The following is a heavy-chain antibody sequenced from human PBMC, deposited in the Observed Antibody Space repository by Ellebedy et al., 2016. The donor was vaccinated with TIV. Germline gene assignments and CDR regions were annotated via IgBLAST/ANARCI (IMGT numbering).Heavy chain of an antibody. J-gene: IGHJ6*02. CDR3: TRGGYSSSFGPP. D-gene: IGHD6-13*01. V-gene: IGHV3-53*01. CDR2: LYPIGAT. Sequence: PGGSLRLSCAASGFLVSDSYISWVRQGPRKGLEWVSTLYPIGATYYADSVKGRFIISRDTSTNTAYLQLSSLRREDTAVYFCTRGGYSSSFGPPWGQGTTVTVSS. CDR1: GFLVSDSY.